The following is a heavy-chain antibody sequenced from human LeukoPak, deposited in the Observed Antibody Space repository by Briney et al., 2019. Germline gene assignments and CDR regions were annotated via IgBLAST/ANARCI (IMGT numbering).Heavy chain of an antibody. J-gene: IGHJ5*02. CDR3: AKGAGGFSYYNWFDP. Sequence: KPSETLSLTCTVSGCSISSSHYYWGWIRQPPGKGLEWIGSIYYSGTTHYNPSLESRVTISVDTSKNQFSLKLASVTAADTAIYYCAKGAGGFSYYNWFDPWGQGTLVTVSS. D-gene: IGHD5-18*01. CDR1: GCSISSSHYY. CDR2: IYYSGTT. V-gene: IGHV4-39*07.